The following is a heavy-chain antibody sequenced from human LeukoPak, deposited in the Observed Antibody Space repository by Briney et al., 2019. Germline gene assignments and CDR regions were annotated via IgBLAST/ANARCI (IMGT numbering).Heavy chain of an antibody. V-gene: IGHV5-51*01. Sequence: GESLKISCTGSGYSFTSYWIAWVRQMPGKGLEWMGIIYPHDSYTTYSPSFQGQVTMSADKTINTAYLQWSSLKASDSAMYYCARDGGFGELQYYFSSWGQGTLVAASS. J-gene: IGHJ4*02. CDR3: ARDGGFGELQYYFSS. CDR2: IYPHDSYT. CDR1: GYSFTSYW. D-gene: IGHD3-10*01.